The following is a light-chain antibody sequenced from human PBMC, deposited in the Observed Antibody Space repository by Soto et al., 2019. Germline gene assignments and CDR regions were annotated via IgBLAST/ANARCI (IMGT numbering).Light chain of an antibody. V-gene: IGLV1-47*01. CDR3: AAWDDSLDDVV. CDR1: SSNIGSDY. CDR2: RNN. J-gene: IGLJ2*01. Sequence: QSVLTQPPSASGTPGQRVTISCSGSSSNIGSDYVFWYQHLPGTAPKLLIYRNNQRPSGVPDRFSGSKSGTSASLAISGLRSEDDGDYYCAAWDDSLDDVVFGGGTKLTVL.